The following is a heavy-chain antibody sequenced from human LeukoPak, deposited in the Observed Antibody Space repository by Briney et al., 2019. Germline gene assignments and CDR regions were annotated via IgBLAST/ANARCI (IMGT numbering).Heavy chain of an antibody. J-gene: IGHJ4*02. CDR1: GYTFTSYA. Sequence: ASVKVSCKASGYTFTSYAMNWVRQAPGQGLEWMGWINTNTGNPTYAQGFTGRFVFSLDTSVSTAYLQISSLKAEDTAVYYCARAIPSIAAAGDNSDYWGQGTLVTVSS. CDR2: INTNTGNP. V-gene: IGHV7-4-1*02. D-gene: IGHD6-13*01. CDR3: ARAIPSIAAAGDNSDY.